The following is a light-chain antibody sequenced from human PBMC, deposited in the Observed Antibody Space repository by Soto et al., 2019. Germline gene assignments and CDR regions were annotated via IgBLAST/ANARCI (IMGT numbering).Light chain of an antibody. J-gene: IGKJ4*01. CDR3: QQVKSYPRT. CDR2: EES. Sequence: DIQLRQSPSSLSASVGDRVAITWRASQAITNNLAWYQQKPGNPPRLLIYEESTLHSGVPSRFSGRKVGTQFILTIDSLQPEDFATYYCQQVKSYPRTFGGGTKVDIK. V-gene: IGKV1-9*01. CDR1: QAITNN.